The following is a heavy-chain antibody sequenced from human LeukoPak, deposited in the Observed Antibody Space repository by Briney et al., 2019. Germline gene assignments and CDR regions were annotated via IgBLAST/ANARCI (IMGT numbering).Heavy chain of an antibody. Sequence: SETLSLTCAVYGGSFSGYYWSWIRQPPGKGLEWIGEINHSGSTNYNPSLKSRVTISVDTSKNQFSLKLSSVTAADTAVYYCARGPIAAAPFDYWGQGTLVTVFS. CDR2: INHSGST. CDR3: ARGPIAAAPFDY. CDR1: GGSFSGYY. J-gene: IGHJ4*02. V-gene: IGHV4-34*01. D-gene: IGHD6-13*01.